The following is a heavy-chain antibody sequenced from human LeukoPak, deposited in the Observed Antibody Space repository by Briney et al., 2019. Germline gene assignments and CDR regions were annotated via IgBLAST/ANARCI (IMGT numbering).Heavy chain of an antibody. CDR3: TRGSRYCDSTSCPYYYMDV. CDR1: GFTFGDYA. CDR2: IRSKVYGRTT. J-gene: IGHJ6*03. D-gene: IGHD2-2*01. V-gene: IGHV3-49*04. Sequence: GRSLRLSCTASGFTFGDYAMSWVRQAPGKGLEWVGFIRSKVYGRTTEYAASVKGRFTISRDDSKSIAYLQMNSLKTEDTAAYYCTRGSRYCDSTSCPYYYMDVWGKGTTVTVSS.